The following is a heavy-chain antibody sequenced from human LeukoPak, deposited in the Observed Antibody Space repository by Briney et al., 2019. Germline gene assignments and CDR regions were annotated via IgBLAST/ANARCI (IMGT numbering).Heavy chain of an antibody. CDR1: GGSISSGGYN. J-gene: IGHJ4*02. Sequence: PSQTLSLTCTVSGGSISSGGYNWSWLRPHPGLGLEWIGYIYYSASTYYNPSLQSRFTISVDASKNQFSLKLSSVTAADTAVYYCARFLVEMATSNFDYWGQGILVSVSS. CDR3: ARFLVEMATSNFDY. CDR2: IYYSAST. D-gene: IGHD5-24*01. V-gene: IGHV4-31*03.